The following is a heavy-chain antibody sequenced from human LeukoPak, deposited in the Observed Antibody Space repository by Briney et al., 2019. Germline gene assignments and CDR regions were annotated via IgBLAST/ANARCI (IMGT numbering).Heavy chain of an antibody. J-gene: IGHJ6*02. CDR3: AKATADTAMVRNGMDV. CDR1: GFTFSSYA. CDR2: ISGSGGST. Sequence: GGSLRLSCAASGFTFSSYAMSWVRQAPGKGLEWVSAISGSGGSTYYADSVKGRFTISRDNFKNTLYLQMNSLRAEDTAVYYCAKATADTAMVRNGMDVWGQGTTVTVSS. V-gene: IGHV3-23*01. D-gene: IGHD5-18*01.